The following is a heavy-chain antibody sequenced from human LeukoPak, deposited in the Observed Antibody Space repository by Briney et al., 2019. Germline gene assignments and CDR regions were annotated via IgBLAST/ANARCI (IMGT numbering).Heavy chain of an antibody. Sequence: ASVKVSCKASGYTFTSYGISWVRHAPGQGLEWMGWISAYNGSTNYAQKLQGRVTMTTDTSTSTAYMELRSLRSDDTAVYYCARDWVPYYYDSSGYYYGPSFDYWGQGTLVTVSS. J-gene: IGHJ4*02. CDR1: GYTFTSYG. V-gene: IGHV1-18*01. CDR3: ARDWVPYYYDSSGYYYGPSFDY. CDR2: ISAYNGST. D-gene: IGHD3-22*01.